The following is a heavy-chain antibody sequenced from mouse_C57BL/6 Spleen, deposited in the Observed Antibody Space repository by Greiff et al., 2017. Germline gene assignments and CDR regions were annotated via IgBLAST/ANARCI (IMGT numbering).Heavy chain of an antibody. D-gene: IGHD1-1*01. Sequence: QVQLQQPGAELVMPGASVKLSCKASGYTFTSYWMHWVKQRPGQGLEWIGEIDPSDSYTNYNQKFKGKSTLTVDKSSSTAYLQLSSLTSEDSAVYYCAREGLLLRSLGYFDVWGTGTTGTVSS. J-gene: IGHJ1*03. CDR2: IDPSDSYT. CDR1: GYTFTSYW. CDR3: AREGLLLRSLGYFDV. V-gene: IGHV1-69*01.